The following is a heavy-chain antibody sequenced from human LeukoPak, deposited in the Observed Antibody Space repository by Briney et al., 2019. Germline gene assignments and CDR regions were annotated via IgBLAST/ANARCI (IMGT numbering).Heavy chain of an antibody. J-gene: IGHJ6*03. CDR3: ARGNSAAAALAGPYYYYYMDV. D-gene: IGHD6-13*01. V-gene: IGHV1-18*01. Sequence: GASVKVSCKASGYTFTSYGISWVRQAPGQGLERMGWISAYNGNTNYAQKLQGRATMTTDTSTSTAYMELRRLRSDDTAVYYCARGNSAAAALAGPYYYYYMDVWGKGTTVTVSS. CDR2: ISAYNGNT. CDR1: GYTFTSYG.